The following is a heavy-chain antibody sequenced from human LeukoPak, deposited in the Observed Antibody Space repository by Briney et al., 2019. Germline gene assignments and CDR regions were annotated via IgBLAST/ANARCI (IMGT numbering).Heavy chain of an antibody. J-gene: IGHJ4*02. CDR3: ARELAGDYYDSSGYYPFVY. CDR1: GYTFTSYY. Sequence: ASVKVSCKASGYTFTSYYMHWVRQAPGQGLEWMGIINPSGGSTSYAQKFQGRVTMTRDTSTSTVYMELSSLRSEDTAVYYCARELAGDYYDSSGYYPFVYWGQGTLVTVSS. V-gene: IGHV1-46*01. D-gene: IGHD3-22*01. CDR2: INPSGGST.